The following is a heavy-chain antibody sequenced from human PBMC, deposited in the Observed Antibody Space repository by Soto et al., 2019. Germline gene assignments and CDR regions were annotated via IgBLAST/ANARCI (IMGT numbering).Heavy chain of an antibody. CDR1: GFTFSSYA. CDR3: SRDMGQQHQFCFDY. D-gene: IGHD6-13*01. CDR2: ISYDGSNK. Sequence: PGGSLRLSCAASGFTFSSYAMHWVRQAPGKGLEWVAVISYDGSNKYYADPVKGRFTISRDNSKNTLYLQMNSLRAEDTAVYYCSRDMGQQHQFCFDYWGQGTLVTVSS. V-gene: IGHV3-30*14. J-gene: IGHJ4*02.